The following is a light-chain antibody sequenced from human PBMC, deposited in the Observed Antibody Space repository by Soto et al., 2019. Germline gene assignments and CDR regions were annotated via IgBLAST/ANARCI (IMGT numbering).Light chain of an antibody. CDR1: QGISTY. V-gene: IGKV1-27*01. Sequence: DIQMTQSPSSLSASVGDRVTITCRASQGISTYLVWYQQKPGKVPKLLIYAASTLQSGVPSRFSGSGSGTDFNLTISSLQPEDVATYYCQKYNSAPQTFGQGPRWKSN. CDR3: QKYNSAPQT. J-gene: IGKJ1*01. CDR2: AAS.